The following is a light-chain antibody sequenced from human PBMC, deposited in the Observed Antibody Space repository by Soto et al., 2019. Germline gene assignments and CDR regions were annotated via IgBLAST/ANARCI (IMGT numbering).Light chain of an antibody. Sequence: QSALTQPASVSGSPGQSITISCTGTSSDIGGYDYVSWYQQYPGKVPKLMIYDDTNRASGVPSRFSASKSGDTASLTISGLQAEDEADYYCSSYTSTSTLVVFGGGTQLTVL. CDR3: SSYTSTSTLVV. CDR2: DDT. J-gene: IGLJ2*01. V-gene: IGLV2-14*01. CDR1: SSDIGGYDY.